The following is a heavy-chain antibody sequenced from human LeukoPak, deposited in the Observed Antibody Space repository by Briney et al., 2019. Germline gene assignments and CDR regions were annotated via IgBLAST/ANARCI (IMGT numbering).Heavy chain of an antibody. CDR3: AREGPRGNSQFDY. CDR2: IWYDGSNK. Sequence: GGSLRLSCAASGFTFSNYGMHWVRQAPGKGLEWVALIWYDGSNKYYTDSVKGRLTISRDNSKDTLFLQMNGLRAEDTAVCYCAREGPRGNSQFDYWGQGTLVTVSS. CDR1: GFTFSNYG. J-gene: IGHJ4*02. D-gene: IGHD2/OR15-2a*01. V-gene: IGHV3-33*01.